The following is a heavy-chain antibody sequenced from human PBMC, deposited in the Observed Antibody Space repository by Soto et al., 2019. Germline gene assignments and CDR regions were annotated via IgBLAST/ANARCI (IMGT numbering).Heavy chain of an antibody. CDR2: AYYSGST. CDR3: ARTYCSGGYCYPGGTWFDP. D-gene: IGHD2-15*01. J-gene: IGHJ5*02. Sequence: NPSETLSLTCTVSGVYISNYYWTWIRQPPGKGLEWIGYAYYSGSTNYNPSLKSRVTMSVDTSKNQFSLKLNSVTAADTAVYYCARTYCSGGYCYPGGTWFDPWCQGTLVTVSS. CDR1: GVYISNYY. V-gene: IGHV4-59*01.